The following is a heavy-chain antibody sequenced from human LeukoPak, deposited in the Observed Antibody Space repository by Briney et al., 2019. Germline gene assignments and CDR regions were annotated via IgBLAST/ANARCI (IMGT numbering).Heavy chain of an antibody. D-gene: IGHD2-2*01. Sequence: GGSLRLSCAASGFTFSSYWMHWVRQAPGKGLVWVSRINSDGSSTSYADSVKGRFTISRDNAKNTLYLQMNSLRAEDTAGYYCASWAGYCSSTSCQFDYWGQGTLVAVSS. CDR1: GFTFSSYW. CDR3: ASWAGYCSSTSCQFDY. J-gene: IGHJ4*02. V-gene: IGHV3-74*01. CDR2: INSDGSST.